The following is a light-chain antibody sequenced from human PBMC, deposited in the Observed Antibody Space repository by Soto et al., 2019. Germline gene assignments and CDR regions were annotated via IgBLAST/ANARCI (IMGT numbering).Light chain of an antibody. CDR1: SSDVGDYNY. CDR3: SSYTSGSRYV. Sequence: QSVLTQPASVSGSPGQSITISCTGTSSDVGDYNYVSWYQQHPGKAPKFMIYDVSIRPSGVSNRFSGSKSGNTASLTISGLQAEDEADYYCSSYTSGSRYVFGTGTKATVL. CDR2: DVS. V-gene: IGLV2-14*01. J-gene: IGLJ1*01.